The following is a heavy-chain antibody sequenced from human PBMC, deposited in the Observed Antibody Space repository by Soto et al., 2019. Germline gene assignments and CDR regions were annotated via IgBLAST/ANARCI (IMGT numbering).Heavy chain of an antibody. J-gene: IGHJ4*02. CDR2: ISYDGSNK. CDR1: GFTFSTYA. Sequence: QVQLVESGGGVVQPGRSLRLSCAASGFTFSTYAMHWVRQAPGKGLEWVAVISYDGSNKNYADSVNGRFTISRDDSKNTLYLQMNSLRPEDTAVYFCARYCSRTSCSVVNWGRGTLVTVSS. D-gene: IGHD2-2*01. CDR3: ARYCSRTSCSVVN. V-gene: IGHV3-30-3*01.